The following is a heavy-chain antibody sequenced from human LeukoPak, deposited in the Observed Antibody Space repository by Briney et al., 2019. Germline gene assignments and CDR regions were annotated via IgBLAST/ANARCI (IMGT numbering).Heavy chain of an antibody. CDR2: LSGDSAYV. D-gene: IGHD1-14*01. CDR1: GFTFNNNA. J-gene: IGHJ4*02. Sequence: GGSLRLSCAASGFTFNNNAMTWVRQAPGKGLEWVSALSGDSAYVYYADSVKGRFTTSRDNSRSTLYLQMNSLRAEDTAVYYCAKNYRPGKACYDHWGQGTLVTVSS. V-gene: IGHV3-23*01. CDR3: AKNYRPGKACYDH.